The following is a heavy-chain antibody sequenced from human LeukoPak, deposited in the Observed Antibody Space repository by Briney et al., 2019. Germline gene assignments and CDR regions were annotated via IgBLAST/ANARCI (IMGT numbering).Heavy chain of an antibody. CDR2: INPNSGGT. D-gene: IGHD6-6*01. V-gene: IGHV1-2*02. CDR1: GYTFTCYY. CDR3: ARDYPIEYSSSSVGWKDY. Sequence: GASVKVSCKASGYTFTCYYMHWVRQAPGQGLEWMGWINPNSGGTNYAQKFQGRVTMTRDTSISTAYMELSRLRSDDTAVYYCARDYPIEYSSSSVGWKDYWGQGTLVTVSS. J-gene: IGHJ4*02.